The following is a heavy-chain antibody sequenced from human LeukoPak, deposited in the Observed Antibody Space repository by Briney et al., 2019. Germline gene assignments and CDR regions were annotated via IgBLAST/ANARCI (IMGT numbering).Heavy chain of an antibody. D-gene: IGHD2-15*01. Sequence: PGGSLRLSCAASGFTFSSYAMTWVRQAPGKGLEWVSSISGGGDTTYYADSVRGRFTISRDNSKNTLSVQMNNLRAEDTAVYYCSKQRSEVVVAATNYWGQGTLVTASS. CDR3: SKQRSEVVVAATNY. CDR2: ISGGGDTT. J-gene: IGHJ4*02. V-gene: IGHV3-23*01. CDR1: GFTFSSYA.